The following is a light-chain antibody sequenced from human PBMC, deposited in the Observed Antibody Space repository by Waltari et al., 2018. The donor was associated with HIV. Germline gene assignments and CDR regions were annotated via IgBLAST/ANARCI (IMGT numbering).Light chain of an antibody. CDR1: RSHIGSNA. J-gene: IGLJ3*02. CDR3: AAWDDSLNGPL. Sequence: QSVLTQPPSASGTPGPRVTIPCSGSRSHIGSNAAHWYQQVPGTAPKLLIYSDNQRPSGVPDRFSGSKSGTSASLAISGLQSEDEANYYCAAWDDSLNGPLFGGGTKLTVL. CDR2: SDN. V-gene: IGLV1-44*01.